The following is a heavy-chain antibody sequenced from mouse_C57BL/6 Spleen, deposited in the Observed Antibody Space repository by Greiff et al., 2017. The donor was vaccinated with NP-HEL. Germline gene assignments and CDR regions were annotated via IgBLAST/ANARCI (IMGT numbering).Heavy chain of an antibody. CDR3: AENYYGSSGFAY. D-gene: IGHD1-1*01. CDR2: INPNNGGT. V-gene: IGHV1-22*01. Sequence: VQLKESGPELVKPGASVKMSCKASGYTFTDYNMHWVKQSHGKSLEWIGYINPNNGGTSYNQKFKGKATLTVNKSSSTAYMELRSLTSDDSAVYYCAENYYGSSGFAYWGQGTLVTVSA. CDR1: GYTFTDYN. J-gene: IGHJ3*01.